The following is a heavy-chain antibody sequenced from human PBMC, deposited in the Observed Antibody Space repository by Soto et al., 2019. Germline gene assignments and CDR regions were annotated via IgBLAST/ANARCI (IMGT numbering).Heavy chain of an antibody. V-gene: IGHV4-34*01. CDR1: GGSFSGYY. D-gene: IGHD3-3*01. CDR2: IKHSGST. Sequence: AQLQQWGAGLLKPSETLSLTCAVYGGSFSGYYWSWIRQPPGKGLEWIGEIKHSGSTNYNPSLKSRVTISVDTSKNQFSLKLSAVTAAETAVYYCARGRGRRFLEWLPKYYFDYWGQGTLVTVSS. J-gene: IGHJ4*02. CDR3: ARGRGRRFLEWLPKYYFDY.